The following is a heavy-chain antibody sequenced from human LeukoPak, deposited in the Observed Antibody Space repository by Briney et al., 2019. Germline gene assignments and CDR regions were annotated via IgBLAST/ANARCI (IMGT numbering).Heavy chain of an antibody. V-gene: IGHV3-23*01. Sequence: PGGSLRLSCAASGFTFGSYAMNWVRQAPGKGLEWVSVISGSGGSTYYADSVKGQFTISRDNSKNTLYLQMSSLKTEDTAVYYCTTDGDYYDSSINFDYWGQGTLVTVSS. CDR3: TTDGDYYDSSINFDY. CDR2: ISGSGGST. D-gene: IGHD3-22*01. CDR1: GFTFGSYA. J-gene: IGHJ4*02.